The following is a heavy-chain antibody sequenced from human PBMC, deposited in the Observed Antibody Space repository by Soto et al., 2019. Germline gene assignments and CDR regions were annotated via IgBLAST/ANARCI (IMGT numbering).Heavy chain of an antibody. D-gene: IGHD1-26*01. CDR1: GFNFRSFG. V-gene: IGHV3-30*18. CDR3: AKDRYSGSDLYYLDY. CDR2: ILYDGSKK. J-gene: IGHJ4*02. Sequence: QVQLVESGGGVVQPGRSLRLSCAASGFNFRSFGMHWVRQAPGKGLEWVAVILYDGSKKYYADSAKGRFTISRDNSKNTLYLQMNSLRPEDTAMYYCAKDRYSGSDLYYLDYWGQGSLVTVSS.